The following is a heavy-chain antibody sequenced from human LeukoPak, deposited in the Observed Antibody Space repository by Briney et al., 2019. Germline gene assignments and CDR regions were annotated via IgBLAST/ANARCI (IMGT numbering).Heavy chain of an antibody. CDR3: ARRKGSSSWYRIYFDY. Sequence: SETLSLTCAVYGGSFSGYYWGWIRQPPGKGLEWIGEINHSGSTNYNPSLKSRVTISVDTSKNQFSLKLSSVTAADTAVYYCARRKGSSSWYRIYFDYWGQGTLVTVSS. D-gene: IGHD6-13*01. J-gene: IGHJ4*02. V-gene: IGHV4-34*01. CDR1: GGSFSGYY. CDR2: INHSGST.